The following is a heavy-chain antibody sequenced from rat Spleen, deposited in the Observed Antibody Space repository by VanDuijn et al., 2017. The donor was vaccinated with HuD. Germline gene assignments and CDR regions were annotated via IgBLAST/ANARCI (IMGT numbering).Heavy chain of an antibody. CDR3: TRGGQPYYFDY. D-gene: IGHD3-4*01. CDR2: ISSGGST. J-gene: IGHJ2*01. Sequence: QVQLKESGPGLVQPSQTLSLTCTVSGFSLTSNGVSWVRQPPGKGLEWIAAISSGGSTYYNSALKSRLSISRDTSKSHVFLKMNSLKTEDTAIYFCTRGGQPYYFDYWGQGVMVTVSS. V-gene: IGHV2S12*01. CDR1: GFSLTSNG.